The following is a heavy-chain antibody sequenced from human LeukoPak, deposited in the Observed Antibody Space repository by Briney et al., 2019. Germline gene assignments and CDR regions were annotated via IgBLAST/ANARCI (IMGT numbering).Heavy chain of an antibody. CDR3: VRDKSNSGSYLDF. D-gene: IGHD1-26*01. V-gene: IGHV3-30*15. J-gene: IGHJ4*02. CDR1: GFTLSRFC. CDR2: MAYHGSNK. Sequence: WGALRISCGTPGFTLSRFCINWVRPAPGKGVEWVGYMAYHGSNKFYADSVKGRFTISRDNSRNTLSLLMSSLRPEDTALYYCVRDKSNSGSYLDFWGQGTLVTVSS.